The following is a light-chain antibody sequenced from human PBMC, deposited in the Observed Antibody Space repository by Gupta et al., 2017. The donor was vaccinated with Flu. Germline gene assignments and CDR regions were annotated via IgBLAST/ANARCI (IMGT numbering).Light chain of an antibody. CDR2: EAS. CDR3: QKDNNAPLT. V-gene: IGKV1-27*01. J-gene: IGKJ5*01. Sequence: DMPMTQSPSSLSASVGDRVIISCRASHDIRNYLAWYQQRPGKTPELLIYEASTLQSGVPSRFSGSGSGTDFALTINGLQPEDAATYYCQKDNNAPLTFGQGTRLEIK. CDR1: HDIRNY.